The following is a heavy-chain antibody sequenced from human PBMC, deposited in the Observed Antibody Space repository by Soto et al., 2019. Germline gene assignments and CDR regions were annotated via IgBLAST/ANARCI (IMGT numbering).Heavy chain of an antibody. J-gene: IGHJ6*02. CDR2: INTNNGNT. D-gene: IGHD3-22*01. CDR1: GGAFGSNA. V-gene: IGHV1-18*01. Sequence: ASVKVSCKASGGAFGSNAISWVRQAPGQGLEWMGWINTNNGNTNYAQKFQGRVSMTTDTSTNTAYMEVRSLRSDDTAVYYCARGGYYDSSGSRNYYYYGMNVWGQGTTVTVSS. CDR3: ARGGYYDSSGSRNYYYYGMNV.